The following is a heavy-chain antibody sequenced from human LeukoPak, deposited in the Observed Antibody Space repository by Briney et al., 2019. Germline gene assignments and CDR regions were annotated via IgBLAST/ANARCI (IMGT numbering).Heavy chain of an antibody. J-gene: IGHJ2*01. V-gene: IGHV3-23*01. CDR3: AKVLDSSRYWYFDL. CDR2: ISGSGGST. CDR1: AFTFSNHA. D-gene: IGHD6-6*01. Sequence: PGGSLRLSCAASAFTFSNHAMSWVRQTPGKGLEWVSAISGSGGSTYYADSVKGRFTISRDNSKNTLYLQMNSLRAEDTAVYYCAKVLDSSRYWYFDLWGRGTLVTVSS.